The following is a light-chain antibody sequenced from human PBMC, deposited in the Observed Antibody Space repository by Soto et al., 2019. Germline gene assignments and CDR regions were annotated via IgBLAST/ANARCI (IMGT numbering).Light chain of an antibody. CDR3: QQYATSST. V-gene: IGKV1-5*01. Sequence: DIQMTQSPSTLSASVGDRVTITCRASQSISSWVAWYQQKPGKAPKFLIYGASSLESGVPSRFRGSGSGTEFTLTISSLKPDDFATYYCQQYATSSTFGQGTKVEI. CDR1: QSISSW. J-gene: IGKJ1*01. CDR2: GAS.